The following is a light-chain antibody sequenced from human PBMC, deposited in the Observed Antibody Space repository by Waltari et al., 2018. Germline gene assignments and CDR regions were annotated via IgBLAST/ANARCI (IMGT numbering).Light chain of an antibody. V-gene: IGKV2-28*01. CDR3: MQSLQPPRT. Sequence: DIVMTQSPLSLSVTPGEPASISCRSSQNLLHRNGYNYLDWYVQKPGQTPRLLINLGSSLASGVPDRFSGSGSGTDFTLKIRRVEAEDVGVYYCMQSLQPPRTFGQGTRVEIK. CDR1: QNLLHRNGYNY. J-gene: IGKJ1*01. CDR2: LGS.